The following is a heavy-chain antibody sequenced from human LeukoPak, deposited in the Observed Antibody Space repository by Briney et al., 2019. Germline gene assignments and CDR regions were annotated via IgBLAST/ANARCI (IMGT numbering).Heavy chain of an antibody. CDR3: AKISGGRIGSFDY. V-gene: IGHV3-66*01. CDR1: GFTVSSNY. CDR2: LYSGGST. J-gene: IGHJ4*02. Sequence: GGSLRLSCAASGFTVSSNYMIWVRQAPGKGLEWVSVLYSGGSTYYADSVKGRFTISRDNSKNTLYLQMNSLRDEDSAIYYCAKISGGRIGSFDYWGQGTLVTVSS. D-gene: IGHD2-15*01.